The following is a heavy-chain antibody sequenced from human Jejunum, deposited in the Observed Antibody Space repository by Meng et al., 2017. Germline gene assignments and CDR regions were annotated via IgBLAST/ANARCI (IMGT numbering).Heavy chain of an antibody. J-gene: IGHJ4*02. D-gene: IGHD2-8*01. CDR1: GFSFNSYG. V-gene: IGHV3-33*01. CDR2: LWYDGSHE. CDR3: ARGDVSCTPYYFNF. Sequence: GESLKISCAASGFSFNSYGIHWVRQAPGKGLEWVAILWYDGSHESYADSVKGRFTISRDNSKNTLYLQMNSLRAEDTAVYYCARGDVSCTPYYFNFWGQGTLVTVSS.